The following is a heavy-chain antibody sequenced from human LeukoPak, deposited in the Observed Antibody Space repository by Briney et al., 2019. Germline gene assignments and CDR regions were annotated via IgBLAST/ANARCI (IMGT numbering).Heavy chain of an antibody. CDR3: ARSTGGWSYFDH. V-gene: IGHV4-59*01. CDR1: GGSISSNY. Sequence: PSETLSLTCDVSGGSISSNYWSWIRQPPGKGLEWIGYIYDSGSTNYNPSLNSRATISEDMSKNQFSLKVRSVTAADTAVYYCARSTGGWSYFDHWGQGILVTASS. J-gene: IGHJ4*02. CDR2: IYDSGST. D-gene: IGHD6-19*01.